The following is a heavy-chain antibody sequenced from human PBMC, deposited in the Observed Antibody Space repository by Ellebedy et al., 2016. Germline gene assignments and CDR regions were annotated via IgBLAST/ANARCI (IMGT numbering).Heavy chain of an antibody. J-gene: IGHJ4*02. D-gene: IGHD5-12*01. CDR3: ARDNSRWLPRRDFDY. CDR1: GGTFSSYA. CDR2: INAGNGNT. V-gene: IGHV1-3*01. Sequence: ASVKVSXXASGGTFSSYAISWVRQAPGQRLEWMGWINAGNGNTKYSQKFQGRVTITRDTSASTAYMELSSLRSEDTAVYYCARDNSRWLPRRDFDYWGQGTLVTVSS.